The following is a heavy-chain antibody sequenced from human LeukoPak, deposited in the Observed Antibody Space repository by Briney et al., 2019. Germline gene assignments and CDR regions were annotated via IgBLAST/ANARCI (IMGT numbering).Heavy chain of an antibody. V-gene: IGHV3-53*05. Sequence: GGSLRLSCAASGFTVSSNYMSWVRQAPGEGLEWVSVLYGGGSTYYADSVKGRFTISRDNSKNTLYLQMNSLRGEDTAVYCCARGGTPGYSTGWIDYWGQGTLVTVSS. J-gene: IGHJ4*02. D-gene: IGHD6-19*01. CDR2: LYGGGST. CDR1: GFTVSSNY. CDR3: ARGGTPGYSTGWIDY.